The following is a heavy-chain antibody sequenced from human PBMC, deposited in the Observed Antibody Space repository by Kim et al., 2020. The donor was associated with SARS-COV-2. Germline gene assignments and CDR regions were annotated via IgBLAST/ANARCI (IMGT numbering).Heavy chain of an antibody. Sequence: GGSLRLSCAASGFTLSSYSMKWVRQAPGKGLEWVSFITSRGEYIHYADSVKGRFTISRDNAKNSVFLQMNSLRAEDTAVYYCTREGYYSALDVWGQGTTVTVSS. CDR1: GFTLSSYS. CDR2: ITSRGEYI. V-gene: IGHV3-21*01. J-gene: IGHJ6*02. CDR3: TREGYYSALDV.